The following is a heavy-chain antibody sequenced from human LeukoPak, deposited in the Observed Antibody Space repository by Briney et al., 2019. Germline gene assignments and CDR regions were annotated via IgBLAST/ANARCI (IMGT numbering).Heavy chain of an antibody. J-gene: IGHJ4*02. V-gene: IGHV4-30-4*08. Sequence: SETLSLTCTVSGGSISSGDYYWSWIRQPPGKGLEWIGYIYYSGSTSYNPSLKSRVTILVDTSKNQFSLKLSSMTAADTAVYYCAREFAWEPLFNWGQGTLVTVSS. CDR2: IYYSGST. CDR1: GGSISSGDYY. CDR3: AREFAWEPLFN. D-gene: IGHD1-26*01.